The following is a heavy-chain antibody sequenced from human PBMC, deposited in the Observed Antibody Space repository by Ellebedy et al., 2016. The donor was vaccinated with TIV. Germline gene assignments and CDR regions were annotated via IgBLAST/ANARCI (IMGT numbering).Heavy chain of an antibody. CDR2: ISAYNGNT. CDR1: GGTFSSYA. V-gene: IGHV1-18*01. D-gene: IGHD2-21*02. CDR3: AREEECGGDCFAFDI. Sequence: AASVKVSCKASGGTFSSYAISWVRQAPGQGLEWMGWISAYNGNTNYAQKLQGRVTMTTDTSTSTAYMELSSLRSEDTAVYYCAREEECGGDCFAFDIWGQGTMVTVSS. J-gene: IGHJ3*02.